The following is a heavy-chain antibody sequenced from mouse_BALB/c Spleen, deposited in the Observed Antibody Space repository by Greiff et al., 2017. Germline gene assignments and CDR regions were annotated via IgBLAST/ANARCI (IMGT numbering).Heavy chain of an antibody. D-gene: IGHD2-10*01. V-gene: IGHV5-6-5*01. CDR1: GFTFSSYA. CDR2: ISSGGST. CDR3: AREAYYGNPYWYFDV. J-gene: IGHJ1*01. Sequence: EVNLVESGGGLVKPGGSLKLSCAASGFTFSSYAMSWVRQTPEKRLEWVASISSGGSTYYPDSVKGRFTISRDNARNILYLQMSSLRSEDTAMYYCAREAYYGNPYWYFDVWGAGTTVTVSS.